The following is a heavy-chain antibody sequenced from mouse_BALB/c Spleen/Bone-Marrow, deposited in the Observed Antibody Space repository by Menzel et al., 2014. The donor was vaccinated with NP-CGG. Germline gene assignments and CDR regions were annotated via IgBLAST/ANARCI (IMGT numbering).Heavy chain of an antibody. D-gene: IGHD2-4*01. V-gene: IGHV14-3*02. CDR1: GFNIKDTY. CDR3: AGYDYYQAWFAY. CDR2: IDPANGNT. Sequence: VQLKESGAELVKPGAPVKLSCTASGFNIKDTYMHWVKQRPGQGLEWIGRIDPANGNTKYDPKFQGKATITADTSSNTAYLQLSSLTSEDTAVYYCAGYDYYQAWFAYWGQGTLVTVSA. J-gene: IGHJ3*01.